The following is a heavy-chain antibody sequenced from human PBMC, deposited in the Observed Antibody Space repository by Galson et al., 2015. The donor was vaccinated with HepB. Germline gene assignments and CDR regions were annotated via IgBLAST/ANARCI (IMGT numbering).Heavy chain of an antibody. D-gene: IGHD4-23*01. V-gene: IGHV1-46*04. CDR1: GYTFTSYY. CDR2: INPSGGST. CDR3: ARGGDGGTPRGEFWFDP. J-gene: IGHJ5*02. Sequence: SVKVSCKASGYTFTSYYLHWVRQAPGQGLEWMGIINPSGGSTSYAQKLQGRVTMTRDTSTSTVYMELSSLRSEDTAVYYCARGGDGGTPRGEFWFDPWGQGTLVTVSS.